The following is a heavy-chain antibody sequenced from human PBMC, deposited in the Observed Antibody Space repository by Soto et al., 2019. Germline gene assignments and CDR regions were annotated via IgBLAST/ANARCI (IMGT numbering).Heavy chain of an antibody. V-gene: IGHV3-48*02. J-gene: IGHJ6*04. D-gene: IGHD3-22*01. CDR3: ARVVVVIPPGYYYVMDV. Sequence: GGSLRLSCAASGFTFSSFHMNWVRQAPGRGLEWVAYITSSSDTIYYSDSVKGRFTISRDNGKNSLFLQMNSLRDEDTAVYYCARVVVVIPPGYYYVMDVWGKGTTVTVSS. CDR1: GFTFSSFH. CDR2: ITSSSDTI.